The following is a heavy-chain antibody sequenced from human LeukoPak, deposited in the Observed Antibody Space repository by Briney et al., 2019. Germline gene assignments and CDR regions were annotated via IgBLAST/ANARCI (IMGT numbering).Heavy chain of an antibody. CDR1: GSSFTSYW. CDR2: IYPGDSDT. V-gene: IGHV5-51*01. Sequence: GAPLETSYKGSGSSFTSYWIGWVRPMPGRGQGWMGIIYPGDSDTRYTPSFQGQVTMSVDKSISTAYLQWSSLEASVTAMYYCASAQKSHGFDVWGQGTMVTVSS. J-gene: IGHJ3*01. CDR3: ASAQKSHGFDV.